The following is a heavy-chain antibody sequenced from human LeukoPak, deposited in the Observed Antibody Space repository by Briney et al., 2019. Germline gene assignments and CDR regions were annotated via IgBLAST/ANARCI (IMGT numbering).Heavy chain of an antibody. CDR1: GGSISSGDYY. V-gene: IGHV4-30-4*08. CDR2: IYYSGST. J-gene: IGHJ4*02. CDR3: ARDPEGEPLDY. D-gene: IGHD3-16*01. Sequence: PSETLSLTCTVSGGSISSGDYYWSWIRQPPGKGLEWIGYIYYSGSTYYNPSLKSRVTISVDTSKNQFSLKLSSVTAADTAVYYCARDPEGEPLDYWGQGTLVTVSS.